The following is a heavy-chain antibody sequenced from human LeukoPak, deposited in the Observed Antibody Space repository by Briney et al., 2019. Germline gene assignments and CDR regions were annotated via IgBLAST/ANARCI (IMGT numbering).Heavy chain of an antibody. J-gene: IGHJ6*03. CDR1: GYTFTKYY. CDR3: TRHSKNSGTYYYYMDV. CDR2: INPGGDNT. Sequence: GASVKVSCKASGYTFTKYYIHWVRQAPGQRPEWMGLINPGGDNTNYAQNFQGRVTMTSDTSTSTVYMELSSLKTEDTAVYYCTRHSKNSGTYYYYMDVWGKGTTVTVSS. D-gene: IGHD4-23*01. V-gene: IGHV1-46*03.